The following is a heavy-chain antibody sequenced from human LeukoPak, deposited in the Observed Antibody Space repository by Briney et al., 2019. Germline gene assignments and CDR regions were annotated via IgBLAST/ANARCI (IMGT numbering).Heavy chain of an antibody. CDR1: GDALTQLS. D-gene: IGHD3-10*01. J-gene: IGHJ4*02. CDR3: AGDVLVSGGSYYHGY. Sequence: GASVKVSCKVSGDALTQLSIHWVRQAPRDGFEWMGGVSPKAGATVYAQNFQGRVTVTDDRPTGTTYMELSGLTSGDTALYYCAGDVLVSGGSYYHGYWGQGTLVTVSS. CDR2: VSPKAGAT. V-gene: IGHV1-24*01.